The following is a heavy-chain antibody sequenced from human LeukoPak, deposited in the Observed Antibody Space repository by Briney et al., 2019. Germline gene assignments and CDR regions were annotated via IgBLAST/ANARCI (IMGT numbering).Heavy chain of an antibody. CDR2: VAGGDDR. D-gene: IGHD6-19*01. CDR1: GFIFSPYA. J-gene: IGHJ5*02. Sequence: GGSLRLSCAASGFIFSPYAMSWVRQAPGKGLEWVAGVAGGDDRFYADSVKGRFSISRDNSKNTVDLQMNSLRVEDTAVYYCARDTSSGFSSWGQGTLVTVSS. CDR3: ARDTSSGFSS. V-gene: IGHV3-23*01.